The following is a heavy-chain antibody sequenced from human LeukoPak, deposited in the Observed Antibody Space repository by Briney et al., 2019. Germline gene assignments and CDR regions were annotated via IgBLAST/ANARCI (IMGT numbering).Heavy chain of an antibody. Sequence: PGGSLRLSCAASGFTFNTYWMAWVRQAPGKGLEWVANIKEDESAKHQADSVKGRFTISRDNAQNSVYLQMSSLRGEDTAVYYCARDVGGRLDNWGQGTLVTVSS. CDR1: GFTFNTYW. CDR3: ARDVGGRLDN. V-gene: IGHV3-7*01. J-gene: IGHJ4*02. CDR2: IKEDESAK.